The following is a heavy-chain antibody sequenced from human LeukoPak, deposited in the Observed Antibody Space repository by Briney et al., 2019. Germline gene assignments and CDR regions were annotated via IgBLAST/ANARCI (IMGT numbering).Heavy chain of an antibody. V-gene: IGHV3-23*01. D-gene: IGHD1-26*01. Sequence: GGSLRLSCAASGFTFSSYAMSWVRQAPGKGLEWVSAISGSGGSTYYADSVKGRFTISRDNAKNTLYLQMNSLRAEDTAVYYCAKDGGGIVGATPYYFDYWGQGTLVTISS. CDR1: GFTFSSYA. CDR3: AKDGGGIVGATPYYFDY. J-gene: IGHJ4*02. CDR2: ISGSGGST.